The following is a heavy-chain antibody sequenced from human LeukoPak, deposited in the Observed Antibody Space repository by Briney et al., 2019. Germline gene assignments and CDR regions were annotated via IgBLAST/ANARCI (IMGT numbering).Heavy chain of an antibody. CDR2: MNANSGNT. CDR3: ARGAGTMGRDWFDP. J-gene: IGHJ5*02. V-gene: IGHV1-8*01. CDR1: GYTFINND. Sequence: ASVKVSCKASGYTFINNDIDWVRQATGQGLEWMGWMNANSGNTGCAQKFQCRVTMTRDISTSTAYMELSSLRSEDTAVYYCARGAGTMGRDWFDPWGQGTLVTVSS. D-gene: IGHD3-10*01.